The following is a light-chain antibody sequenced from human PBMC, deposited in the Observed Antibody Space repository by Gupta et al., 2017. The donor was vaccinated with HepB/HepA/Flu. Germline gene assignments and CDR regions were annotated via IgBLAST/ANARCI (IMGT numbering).Light chain of an antibody. CDR3: QQLKSYPIT. CDR1: QAIGSF. Sequence: DIQLTQSPSFLSASVGDRVTITCRASQAIGSFLGWYQQKAGRAPKFLIYAASTLQSGVPSRFSGRGSGTEFTLTINSLQPEDFATYYCQQLKSYPITFGGGTKVEI. CDR2: AAS. J-gene: IGKJ4*01. V-gene: IGKV1-9*01.